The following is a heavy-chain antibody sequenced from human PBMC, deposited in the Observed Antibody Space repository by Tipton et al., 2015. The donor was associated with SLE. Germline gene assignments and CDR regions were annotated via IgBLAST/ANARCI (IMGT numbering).Heavy chain of an antibody. CDR1: GGTFSRDS. J-gene: IGHJ6*02. Sequence: QLVQSGAEVKKPGSSVKVSCKASGGTFSRDSISWVRQAPGQGLEWMGGIIPIFNVVNYEQKFQGRVTLTADESTSTVYMELSNLRSEDTAIYYCANLWGRPGVPHYFYGMDVWGQGTTVTVSS. D-gene: IGHD2-21*01. V-gene: IGHV1-69*01. CDR2: IIPIFNVV. CDR3: ANLWGRPGVPHYFYGMDV.